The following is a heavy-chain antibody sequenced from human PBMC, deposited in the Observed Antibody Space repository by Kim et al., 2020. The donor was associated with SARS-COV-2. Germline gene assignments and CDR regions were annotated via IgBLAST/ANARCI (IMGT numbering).Heavy chain of an antibody. J-gene: IGHJ4*02. CDR2: ISYDGSNK. Sequence: GGSLRLSCAASGFTFSSYAMHWVRQAPGKGLEWVAVISYDGSNKYYAYSVTVRFTISIDNSKNTLYLQLNSLSAEDTAVYDCARAGGTTEDYFDYWGQ. CDR3: ARAGGTTEDYFDY. V-gene: IGHV3-30-3*01. D-gene: IGHD1-7*01. CDR1: GFTFSSYA.